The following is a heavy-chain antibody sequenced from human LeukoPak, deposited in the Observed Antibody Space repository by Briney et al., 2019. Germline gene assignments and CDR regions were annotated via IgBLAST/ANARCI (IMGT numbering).Heavy chain of an antibody. J-gene: IGHJ4*02. CDR2: INHSGST. D-gene: IGHD6-19*01. V-gene: IGHV4-34*01. Sequence: SETLSLTCAVYGGSFSGYYWSWIRQPPGKGLEWIGEINHSGSTNYNPSLKSRVTISVDTSKNQFSLKLSSVTAADTAVYYCARLYGSGWSRVYYFDYWGQGTLVTVSS. CDR1: GGSFSGYY. CDR3: ARLYGSGWSRVYYFDY.